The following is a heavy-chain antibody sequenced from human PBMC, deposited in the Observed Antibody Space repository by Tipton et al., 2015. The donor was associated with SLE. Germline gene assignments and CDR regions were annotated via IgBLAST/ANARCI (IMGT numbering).Heavy chain of an antibody. CDR3: ARGGHSNSPNWFDP. D-gene: IGHD4-11*01. J-gene: IGHJ5*02. CDR2: IYYSGST. CDR1: GGSVSGYY. Sequence: LSLTCSVSGGSVSGYYWSWIRQPPGKGLEWIGYIYYSGSTNYNPSLKSRVTISVDTSKNQFSLKLSSVTAADTAVYYCARGGHSNSPNWFDPWGQGTLVTVSS. V-gene: IGHV4-59*02.